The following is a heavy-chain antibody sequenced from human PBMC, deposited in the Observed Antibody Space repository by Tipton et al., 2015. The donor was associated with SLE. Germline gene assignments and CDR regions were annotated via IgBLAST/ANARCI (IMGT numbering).Heavy chain of an antibody. V-gene: IGHV5-51*03. CDR2: IYPGDSDT. J-gene: IGHJ3*01. D-gene: IGHD1-1*01. CDR1: GYTFTNSW. CDR3: AKRGGAWNAALYTFDV. Sequence: QLVQSGAEVKKPGESLKISCRGSGYTFTNSWIGWVRQMPGKGLEWMGMIYPGDSDTRYSPSFEGQVTISADKSVSAAYLHWTSVKASDTAIYYCAKRGGAWNAALYTFDVWGKGTAVTVSS.